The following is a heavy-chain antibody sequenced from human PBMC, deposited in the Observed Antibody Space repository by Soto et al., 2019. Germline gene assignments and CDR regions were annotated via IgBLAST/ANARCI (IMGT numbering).Heavy chain of an antibody. V-gene: IGHV3-33*01. J-gene: IGHJ6*02. CDR2: IWYDGSNK. D-gene: IGHD1-26*01. Sequence: QVQLVESGGGVVQPGRSLRLSCAASGFTFSSYGMHWVRQAPGKGLEWVAVIWYDGSNKYYADSVKGRFTISRDNSKNTLYLQMNSLRAEDTAVYYCARDGGVGADDYYGMDVWGQGTTVTVSS. CDR1: GFTFSSYG. CDR3: ARDGGVGADDYYGMDV.